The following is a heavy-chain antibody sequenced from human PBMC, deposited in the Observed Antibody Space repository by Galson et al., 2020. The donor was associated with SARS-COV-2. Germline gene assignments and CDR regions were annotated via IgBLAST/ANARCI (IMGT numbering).Heavy chain of an antibody. CDR2: IYCDDDK. CDR1: GLSLTTSGVG. V-gene: IGHV2-5*02. Sequence: SGPTLAKPTQTLTLPCTLSGLSLTTSGVGVAWIRQPPGKALEWHALIYCDDDKRYNPSLQRRLTITKDTSKNQLVLTMTNMDPVDTATDYCAHTISWGSYSGWGQGTLVTVSS. CDR3: AHTISWGSYSG. D-gene: IGHD1-26*01. J-gene: IGHJ4*02.